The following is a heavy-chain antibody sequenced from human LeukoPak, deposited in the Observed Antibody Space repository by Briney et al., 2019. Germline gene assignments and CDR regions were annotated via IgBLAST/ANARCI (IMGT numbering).Heavy chain of an antibody. CDR3: ARFFYDSSGYYPGALDY. CDR1: GFTFSNYW. J-gene: IGHJ4*02. Sequence: GGSLRLSCAASGFTFSNYWMHWVRQAPGKGMEWVSRINTDGSSTNYADSVKGRFTISRDNAKNTVYLQMNSLRAEDTAMYYCARFFYDSSGYYPGALDYWGPGVLVTVSS. V-gene: IGHV3-74*01. D-gene: IGHD3-22*01. CDR2: INTDGSST.